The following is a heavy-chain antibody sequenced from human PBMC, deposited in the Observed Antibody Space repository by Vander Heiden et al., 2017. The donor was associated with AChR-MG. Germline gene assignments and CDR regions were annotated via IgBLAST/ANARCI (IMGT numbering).Heavy chain of an antibody. D-gene: IGHD3-10*01. CDR3: ARDPSGSYWFDP. J-gene: IGHJ5*02. Sequence: QVQVVQSGAEVKKPGSSVKVSCKASGGTFSSYALSWVRQAPGQGLEWMGRIIPILGIANYAQKFQGRVTFTADKSTSTAYMELSSLRSDDTAVYYCARDPSGSYWFDPCGQGTLVTVSS. V-gene: IGHV1-69*04. CDR2: IIPILGIA. CDR1: GGTFSSYA.